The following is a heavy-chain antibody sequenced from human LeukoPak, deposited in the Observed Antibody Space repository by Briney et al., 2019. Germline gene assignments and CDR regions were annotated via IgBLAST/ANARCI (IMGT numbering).Heavy chain of an antibody. CDR2: IKQDGSEK. CDR3: ARVPPFGELLYYFDY. Sequence: GGSLRLSCAASGFIVNYYYMSWVRQAPGKGLEWVANIKQDGSEKYYVDSVKGRFTISRDNAKNSLYLQMNSLRAEDTAVYYCARVPPFGELLYYFDYWGQGTLVTVSS. J-gene: IGHJ4*02. D-gene: IGHD3-10*01. V-gene: IGHV3-7*01. CDR1: GFIVNYYY.